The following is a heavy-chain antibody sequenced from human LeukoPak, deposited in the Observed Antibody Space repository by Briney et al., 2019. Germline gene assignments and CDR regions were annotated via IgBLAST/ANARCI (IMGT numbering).Heavy chain of an antibody. V-gene: IGHV3-48*03. CDR3: ARQTTVPS. CDR2: ISSSSSTI. D-gene: IGHD4-17*01. J-gene: IGHJ4*02. CDR1: GFTFSSYE. Sequence: PGGSLRLSCAASGFTFSSYEMNRVRQAPGKGLEWVSYISSSSSTIYYADSVKGRFTISRDNAKNSLYLQMNSLRAEDTAVYYCARQTTVPSWGQGTLVTVSS.